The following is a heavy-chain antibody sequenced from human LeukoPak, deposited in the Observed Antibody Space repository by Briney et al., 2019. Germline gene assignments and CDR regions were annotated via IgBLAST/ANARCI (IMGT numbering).Heavy chain of an antibody. CDR3: ARTGYSVDY. CDR2: IYYSGST. D-gene: IGHD1-26*01. J-gene: IGHJ4*02. CDR1: GGSVSSGSYY. V-gene: IGHV4-61*01. Sequence: SETLSLTCTVSGGSVSSGSYYWSWIRQPPGKGLEWIGYIYYSGSTNYNPSLKSRVTISVDTSKNQFSLKLSSVTAADTAVYYCARTGYSVDYWGQGTLVTVSS.